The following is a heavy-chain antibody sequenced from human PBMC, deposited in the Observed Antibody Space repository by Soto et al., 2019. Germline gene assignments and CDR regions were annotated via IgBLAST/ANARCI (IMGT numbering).Heavy chain of an antibody. CDR2: ISAYNGNT. CDR3: ARDGCISTSCPEYNWFDP. D-gene: IGHD2-2*01. J-gene: IGHJ5*02. V-gene: IGHV1-18*01. Sequence: ASVKVSCKASGYTFTSYGISWVRQAPGQGLEWMGWISAYNGNTNYAQKFQGRVTMTADTSTSTAYMELSSLRSEDTAVYYCARDGCISTSCPEYNWFDPWGQGTLVTVSS. CDR1: GYTFTSYG.